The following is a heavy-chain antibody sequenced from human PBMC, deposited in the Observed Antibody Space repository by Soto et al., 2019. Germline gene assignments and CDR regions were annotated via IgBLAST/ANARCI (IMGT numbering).Heavy chain of an antibody. CDR3: GAWHYHDSSGYAFDY. D-gene: IGHD3-22*01. Sequence: PGDSLKISCKGSGYSFTSYWISWVRQMPGKGLEWMGRIDPSDSYTNYSPSFQGHVTISADKSISTAYLQWSSLKATDTAMYYCGAWHYHDSSGYAFDYWGQGTLVTGS. CDR2: IDPSDSYT. CDR1: GYSFTSYW. V-gene: IGHV5-10-1*01. J-gene: IGHJ4*02.